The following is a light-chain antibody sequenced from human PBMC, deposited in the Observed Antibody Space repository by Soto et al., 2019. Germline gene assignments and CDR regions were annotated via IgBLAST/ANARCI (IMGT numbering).Light chain of an antibody. V-gene: IGKV4-1*01. CDR3: QRYYSSRG. CDR1: QTVLSNSNNKNF. J-gene: IGKJ1*01. CDR2: WAS. Sequence: DIVMTQSPDSLAVSLGERATINCKSSQTVLSNSNNKNFLAWYQMKPGQPPKLLISWASTRESGVPDRFSGSGSGTDFSLTISSLQAEDVAVYYCQRYYSSRGFGQGTKVEIK.